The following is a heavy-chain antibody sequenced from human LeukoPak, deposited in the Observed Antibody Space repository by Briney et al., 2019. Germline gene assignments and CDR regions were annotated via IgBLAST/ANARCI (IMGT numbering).Heavy chain of an antibody. J-gene: IGHJ4*02. CDR3: ARCKDYYVSGSYYKTFDY. V-gene: IGHV4-39*07. CDR1: GDSINSSSYY. D-gene: IGHD3-10*01. Sequence: PSETLSLTCTVSGDSINSSSYYWGWIRQPPGKGLEWIGSIPYSGSTYYNPSLKSRVTISVDTSKNQFSLKLSSVTAADTAVYYCARCKDYYVSGSYYKTFDYWGQGTLVTVSS. CDR2: IPYSGST.